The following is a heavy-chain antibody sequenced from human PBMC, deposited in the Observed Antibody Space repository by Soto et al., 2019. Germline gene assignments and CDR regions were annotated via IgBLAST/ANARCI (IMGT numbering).Heavy chain of an antibody. CDR3: ARGRKATNYFDY. Sequence: SETLSLTCTVSGGSISSGGYYWSWIRQHPGKGLEWIGYIYYSGSTYYNPSLKSRVTISVDTSKNQFSLKLSSVTAADTAVYYCARGRKATNYFDYWGQGTLVTVSS. CDR1: GGSISSGGYY. CDR2: IYYSGST. V-gene: IGHV4-31*03. J-gene: IGHJ4*02.